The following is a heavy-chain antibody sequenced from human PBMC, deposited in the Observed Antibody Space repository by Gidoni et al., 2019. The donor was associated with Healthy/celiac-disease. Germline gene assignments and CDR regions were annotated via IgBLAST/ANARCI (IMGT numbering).Heavy chain of an antibody. V-gene: IGHV3-23*01. CDR1: GFNFSSYA. J-gene: IGHJ4*02. CDR3: AKAVYWEPRGYYFDY. Sequence: EVQLLESGGGLVQPGGSLRLSCAASGFNFSSYAMSWVRQAPGKGLEWVSAISGSGGSTYYADSVKGRFTISRDNSKNTLYLQMNSLRAEDTAVYYCAKAVYWEPRGYYFDYWGQGTLVTVSS. D-gene: IGHD1-26*01. CDR2: ISGSGGST.